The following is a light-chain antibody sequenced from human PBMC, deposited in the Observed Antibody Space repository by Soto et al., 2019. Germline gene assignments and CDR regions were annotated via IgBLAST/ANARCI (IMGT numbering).Light chain of an antibody. Sequence: IPMTQSPSFVSASVGDRVTITCLASQGISNWLAWYQQKPGKAPKLLIYATSNLQGGVPSRFSGSGSGTDFTLTIGSLQPEDSATYYCQQSSSFPLTFGPGTKVDI. CDR2: ATS. CDR1: QGISNW. CDR3: QQSSSFPLT. V-gene: IGKV1-12*01. J-gene: IGKJ3*01.